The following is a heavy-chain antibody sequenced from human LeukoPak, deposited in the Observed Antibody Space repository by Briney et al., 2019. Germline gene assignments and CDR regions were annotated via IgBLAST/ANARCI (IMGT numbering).Heavy chain of an antibody. CDR1: GYTFTIYY. CDR3: ARDQTDCSRTSCYNVHYGMDV. J-gene: IGHJ6*02. V-gene: IGHV1-46*01. D-gene: IGHD2-2*02. Sequence: ASVKVSCKASGYTFTIYYMHWVRQAPGQGLEWMGIINPSGGSTSYAQKFQGRVTMTRDTSTNTVYMELSSLRSEDTAVYYCARDQTDCSRTSCYNVHYGMDVWGQGTTVTVSS. CDR2: INPSGGST.